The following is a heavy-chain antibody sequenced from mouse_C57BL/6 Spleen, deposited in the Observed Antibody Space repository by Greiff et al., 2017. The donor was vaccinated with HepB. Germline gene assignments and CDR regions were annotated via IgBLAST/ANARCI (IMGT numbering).Heavy chain of an antibody. D-gene: IGHD2-4*01. V-gene: IGHV1-82*01. CDR3: ASVYYDYGYAMDY. Sequence: VQLQQSGPELVKPGASVKISCKASGYAFSSSWMNWVKQRPGKGLEWIGRLYPGDGDTNYNGKFKGKATLTADKSSSTAYMQLSSLTSEDSAVYVCASVYYDYGYAMDYWGQGTSVTVSS. CDR2: LYPGDGDT. J-gene: IGHJ4*01. CDR1: GYAFSSSW.